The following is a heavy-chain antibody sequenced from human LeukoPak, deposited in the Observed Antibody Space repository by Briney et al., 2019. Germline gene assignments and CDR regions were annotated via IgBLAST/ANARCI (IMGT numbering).Heavy chain of an antibody. J-gene: IGHJ4*02. CDR1: GGSFSGYY. CDR2: INNSGST. V-gene: IGHV4-34*01. D-gene: IGHD3-9*01. CDR3: ANYDILTGSLDY. Sequence: SETLSLTCAVYGGSFSGYYWSWIRQPPGKGGGGGGEINNSGSTNYNQSLKSRVTISVDTSKNQFSLKLSSVTAADTAVYYCANYDILTGSLDYWGQGPLATVSS.